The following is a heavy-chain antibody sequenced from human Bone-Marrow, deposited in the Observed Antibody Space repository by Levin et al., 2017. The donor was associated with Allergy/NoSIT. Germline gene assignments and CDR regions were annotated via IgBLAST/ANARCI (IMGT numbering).Heavy chain of an antibody. CDR3: ARLADYVWGSYRTDFDY. CDR2: VYYSGST. V-gene: IGHV4-39*01. Sequence: SQTLSLTCTVSGDSVCSSRHYWGWVRQVPGKGLQWIATVYYSGSTDYNPSLKSRVATSLDTSKNQFSLRLTSVTAADPAVYYCARLADYVWGSYRTDFDYWGQGTLVTVSS. D-gene: IGHD3-16*02. CDR1: GDSVCSSRHY. J-gene: IGHJ4*02.